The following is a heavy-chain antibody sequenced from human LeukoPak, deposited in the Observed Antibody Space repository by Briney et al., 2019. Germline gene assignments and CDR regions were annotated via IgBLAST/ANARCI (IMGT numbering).Heavy chain of an antibody. D-gene: IGHD2-2*01. CDR1: GFTLSRNA. J-gene: IGHJ4*02. CDR3: AKDRTTSWAIDY. CDR2: ISYDGGRK. Sequence: PGGSLRLSCAASGFTLSRNAMHWVRQAPGKGLEWVAFISYDGGRKHLADSVKGRFTVSRDSSENTLYLQMNSLRPEDTAVYYCAKDRTTSWAIDYWGQGTLVTVSS. V-gene: IGHV3-30*18.